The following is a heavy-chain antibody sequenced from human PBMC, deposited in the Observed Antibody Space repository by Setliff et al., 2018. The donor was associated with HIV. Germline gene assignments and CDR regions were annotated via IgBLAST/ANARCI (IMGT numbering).Heavy chain of an antibody. CDR3: ARWCAAAGCYPAIYHFDS. CDR2: ILPFLGMG. CDR1: GGTFRTSV. D-gene: IGHD2-2*01. Sequence: SVKVSCKTSGGTFRTSVISWVRQAPGQGLEWVGGILPFLGMGDFAQKFQGRVTITRDTSASTAYMELSSLRSEDTAVYYCARWCAAAGCYPAIYHFDSWGQGTLVTVSS. J-gene: IGHJ4*02. V-gene: IGHV1-69*10.